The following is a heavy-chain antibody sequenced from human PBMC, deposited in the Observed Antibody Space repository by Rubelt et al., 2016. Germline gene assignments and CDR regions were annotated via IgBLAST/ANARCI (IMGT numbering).Heavy chain of an antibody. Sequence: EVQLVESGGGLVQPGGSLRLSCSASGFTFSGHWMSWVRPVPGKGLEWVATIQLDGSEKHSVDSVNGRFTTSRDNARNSLSLLMNRLRAEDTAIYYWAREKWEQPDFGGFDYWGQGALVTVSS. CDR3: AREKWEQPDFGGFDY. D-gene: IGHD3-16*01. V-gene: IGHV3-7*03. CDR2: IQLDGSEK. CDR1: GFTFSGHW. J-gene: IGHJ4*02.